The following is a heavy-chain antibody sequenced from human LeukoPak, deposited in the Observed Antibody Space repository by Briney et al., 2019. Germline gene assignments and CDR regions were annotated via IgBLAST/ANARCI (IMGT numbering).Heavy chain of an antibody. CDR1: GGSISSYY. V-gene: IGHV4-59*01. CDR2: IYYSGST. Sequence: SETLSLTCTVSGGSISSYYWSWIRQPPGKGLEWIGYIYYSGSTNYNPSLKSRVTISVDTSKNQFSLKLSSVTAADTAVYYCARVKTSYYYYMDVWGKGTTVTIS. J-gene: IGHJ6*03. CDR3: ARVKTSYYYYMDV.